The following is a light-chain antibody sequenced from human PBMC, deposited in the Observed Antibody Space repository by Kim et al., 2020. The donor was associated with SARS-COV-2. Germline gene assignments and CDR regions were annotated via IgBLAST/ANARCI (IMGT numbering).Light chain of an antibody. CDR1: QSVSSS. Sequence: EIVMTQSPATLSVSPGERATLSCRASQSVSSSLAWYQQKPGQAPRLLIYGASTRATGIPARFSGSGSGTEFTLTINSLQSEDFAVYYCQQYNSWPLTFGGGTKVEI. CDR3: QQYNSWPLT. CDR2: GAS. V-gene: IGKV3-15*01. J-gene: IGKJ4*01.